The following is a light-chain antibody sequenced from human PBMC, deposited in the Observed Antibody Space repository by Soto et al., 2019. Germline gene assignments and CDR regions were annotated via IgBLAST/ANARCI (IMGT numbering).Light chain of an antibody. J-gene: IGKJ2*01. Sequence: DIQLTQSPSFLSASVGDRVTITCRASQAISSSLAWYQHNPGKAPKLLIYAASTLQNWVPSSFSGSGSGTEFTLTISSLQPEDFATYYCQHLNDYRYTFGQGTKVEIK. CDR3: QHLNDYRYT. V-gene: IGKV1-9*01. CDR1: QAISSS. CDR2: AAS.